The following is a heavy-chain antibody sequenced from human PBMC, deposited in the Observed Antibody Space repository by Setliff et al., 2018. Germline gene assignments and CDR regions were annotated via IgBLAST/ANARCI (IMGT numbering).Heavy chain of an antibody. D-gene: IGHD3-16*02. Sequence: GASVKVSCKASGYTFTTYAINWVRQAPGQGPEWMGWINTNTGEPTYAQDFTGRFVFSSDTSVSTTYLQISSLKPEDTAMYYCARASRFATIVWKGDYYMDVWGKGTTVTVSS. CDR3: ARASRFATIVWKGDYYMDV. CDR2: INTNTGEP. CDR1: GYTFTTYA. V-gene: IGHV7-4-1*02. J-gene: IGHJ6*03.